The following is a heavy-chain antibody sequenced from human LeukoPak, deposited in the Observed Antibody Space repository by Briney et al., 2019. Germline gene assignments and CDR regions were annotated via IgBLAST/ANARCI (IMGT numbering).Heavy chain of an antibody. CDR3: ARDRRVRYSGSPGVY. CDR1: GYTFTGYY. D-gene: IGHD1-26*01. CDR2: INPNSGGT. J-gene: IGHJ4*02. Sequence: ASVKVSCKASGYTFTGYYMHWVRQAPGQGLEWMGWINPNSGGTNYAQKFQGRVTMTRDTSISTAYMELSRLRSDDTAVYYCARDRRVRYSGSPGVYWGQGTLVTVSS. V-gene: IGHV1-2*02.